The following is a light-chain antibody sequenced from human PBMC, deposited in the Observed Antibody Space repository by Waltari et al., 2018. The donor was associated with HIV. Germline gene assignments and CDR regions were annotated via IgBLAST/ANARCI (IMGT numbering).Light chain of an antibody. CDR3: QAWDSSTAV. J-gene: IGLJ2*01. Sequence: SYELTQPPSVSVSPGQTASITCSGDKLGDKYACWYQQKPGQSPVVVIYQDSKRPSGIPERFSGSNSGNTATLTISGTQAMEEADYYCQAWDSSTAVFGGGTKLTVL. V-gene: IGLV3-1*01. CDR2: QDS. CDR1: KLGDKY.